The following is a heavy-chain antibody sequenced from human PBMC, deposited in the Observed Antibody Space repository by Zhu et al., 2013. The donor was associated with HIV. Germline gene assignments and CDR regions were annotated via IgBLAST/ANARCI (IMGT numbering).Heavy chain of an antibody. V-gene: IGHV1-69*06. CDR3: ASRGYCTGGVCPRRSYYYYGMDV. CDR1: GGTFSSYA. CDR2: IIPIFGTA. J-gene: IGHJ6*02. Sequence: VQLVQSGAEVKKPGSSVKVSCKASGGTFSSYAISWVRQAPGQGLEWMGGIIPIFGTANYAQKFQGRVTITADKSTSTAYMELSSLRSEDTAVYYCASRGYCTGGVCPRRSYYYYGMDVWGQGTTVTVSS. D-gene: IGHD2-8*02.